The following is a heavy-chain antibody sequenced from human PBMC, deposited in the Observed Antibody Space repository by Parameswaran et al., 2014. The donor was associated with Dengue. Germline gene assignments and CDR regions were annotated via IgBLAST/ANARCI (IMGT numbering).Heavy chain of an antibody. J-gene: IGHJ4*02. Sequence: SLKISCAASGFTFSSYGMHWVRQAPGKGLEWVAVIWYDGSNKYYADSVKGRFTISRDNSKNTLYLQMNSLRAEDTAVYYCAKTSQTSPYFDYWGQGTLVTVSS. CDR1: GFTFSSYG. CDR3: AKTSQTSPYFDY. V-gene: IGHV3-33*06. CDR2: IWYDGSNK. D-gene: IGHD2-2*01.